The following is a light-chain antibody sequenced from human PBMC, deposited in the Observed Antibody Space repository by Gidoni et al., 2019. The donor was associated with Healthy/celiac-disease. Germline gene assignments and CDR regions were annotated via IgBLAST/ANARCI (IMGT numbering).Light chain of an antibody. V-gene: IGKV4-1*01. CDR2: WAS. J-gene: IGKJ4*01. Sequence: DIVMTQSPDSLAVSLGERATINCKSSQSVLYSSNNKNFLAWYQQKPGQPPKLLIDWASTRESGVPDRFSGSGSGKDFTLTISRLQAEDVAVYYCQQYYSTPLTFGGGTKVEIK. CDR1: QSVLYSSNNKNF. CDR3: QQYYSTPLT.